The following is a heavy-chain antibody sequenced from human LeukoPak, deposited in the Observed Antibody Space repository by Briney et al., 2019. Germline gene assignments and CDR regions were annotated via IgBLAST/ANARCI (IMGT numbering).Heavy chain of an antibody. D-gene: IGHD4-17*01. Sequence: PGGPPSLSFAASGFTLRSYGMHWVRPAPGKGLGWVAFIRYDGSNKYYADSVKGRFTISRDNSKNTLYLQMNSLRAEDTAVSYCAKDRDYGDYRYYFDYWGQGTLVTVSS. J-gene: IGHJ4*02. CDR2: IRYDGSNK. CDR1: GFTLRSYG. CDR3: AKDRDYGDYRYYFDY. V-gene: IGHV3-30*02.